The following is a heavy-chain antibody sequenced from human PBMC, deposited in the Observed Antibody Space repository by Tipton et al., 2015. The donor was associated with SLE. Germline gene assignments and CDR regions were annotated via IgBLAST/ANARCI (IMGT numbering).Heavy chain of an antibody. CDR2: ISPDGTYT. V-gene: IGHV3-74*01. D-gene: IGHD3-3*01. CDR3: TREQGLTIRDD. J-gene: IGHJ4*02. CDR1: TLTFNRDW. Sequence: SLRLSCAASTLTFNRDWMHWVRQAPGKGLVWVSRISPDGTYTNYADSGKGRFTVCRDNAKNTVYLQMNNLRDEDTAVDYCTREQGLTIRDDWGQGTLVTVSS.